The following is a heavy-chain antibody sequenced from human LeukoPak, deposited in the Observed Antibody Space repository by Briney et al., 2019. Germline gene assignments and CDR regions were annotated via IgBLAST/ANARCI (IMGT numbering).Heavy chain of an antibody. D-gene: IGHD5-12*01. J-gene: IGHJ3*02. CDR1: GGSISSSSYY. V-gene: IGHV4-39*07. Sequence: PSETLSLTCTVSGGSISSSSYYWGWIRQPPGKGLEWIGSIYYTGSTYSNPSLKSRVTISVDTSKNQFSLKLTSVTAADTAVYYCARAGYSGPLRAFDIWGQGTMVTVSS. CDR2: IYYTGST. CDR3: ARAGYSGPLRAFDI.